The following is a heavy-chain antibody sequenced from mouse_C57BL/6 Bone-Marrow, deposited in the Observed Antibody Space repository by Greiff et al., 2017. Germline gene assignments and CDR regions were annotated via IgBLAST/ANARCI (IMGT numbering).Heavy chain of an antibody. V-gene: IGHV1-69*01. CDR1: GYTFTSYW. CDR2: IDPSDSYT. J-gene: IGHJ4*01. D-gene: IGHD2-4*01. Sequence: QVQLKQPGAELVMPGASVKLSCKASGYTFTSYWMHWVKQRPGQGLEWIGEIDPSDSYTNYNQKFKGKSTLTVDKSSSTAYMQLSSLTSEDSAVYYCASYGDYDPYYAMDYWGQGTSVTVSS. CDR3: ASYGDYDPYYAMDY.